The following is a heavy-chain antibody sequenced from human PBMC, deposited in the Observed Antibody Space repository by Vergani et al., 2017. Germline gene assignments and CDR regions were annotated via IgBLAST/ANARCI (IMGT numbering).Heavy chain of an antibody. D-gene: IGHD3-10*01. CDR3: ARVIVRGPLADY. CDR2: ISSSGSTI. CDR1: GFTFSSYE. Sequence: EVQLVESGGGLVQPGGSLRLSCAASGFTFSSYEMNWVRQAPGKGLEWGSYISSSGSTIYYADSVKGRFTITIDNAKNSLYLQMNSLRAEDTAVYYCARVIVRGPLADYWGQGTLVTVSS. J-gene: IGHJ4*02. V-gene: IGHV3-48*03.